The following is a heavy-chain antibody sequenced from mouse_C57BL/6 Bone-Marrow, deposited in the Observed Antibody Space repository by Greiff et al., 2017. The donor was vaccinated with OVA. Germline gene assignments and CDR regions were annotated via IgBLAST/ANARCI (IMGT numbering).Heavy chain of an antibody. V-gene: IGHV1-82*01. CDR1: GYAFSSSW. J-gene: IGHJ2*01. CDR3: ARSGDGDY. Sequence: VKLQQSGPELVKPGASVKISCKASGYAFSSSWMNWVKQRPGKGLEWIGRIYPGDGDTNYNGKFMGKATLTADKSSSTAYMQLSSLTSEDSAVYYCARSGDGDYWGQGTTLTVSS. CDR2: IYPGDGDT. D-gene: IGHD3-2*02.